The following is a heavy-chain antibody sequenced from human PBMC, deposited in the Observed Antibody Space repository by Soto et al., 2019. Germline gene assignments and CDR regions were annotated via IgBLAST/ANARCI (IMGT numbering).Heavy chain of an antibody. CDR2: ISGGGSYI. CDR3: ARDSDCHRTRSSVPPHV. D-gene: IGHD1-7*01. J-gene: IGHJ6*02. V-gene: IGHV3-21*06. Sequence: GGSLRLSCSASGFTFSDENMSWVRQVPGKGLEWVSGISGGGSYIFYADSVQGRFSISRDNPKNSLFLEMNSLRVEDTAVYYCARDSDCHRTRSSVPPHVWGQGTTVTVSS. CDR1: GFTFSDEN.